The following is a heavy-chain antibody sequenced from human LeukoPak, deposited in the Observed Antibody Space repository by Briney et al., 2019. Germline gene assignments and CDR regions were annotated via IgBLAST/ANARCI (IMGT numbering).Heavy chain of an antibody. Sequence: PSETLSLTCTVSGGSIHSYYWSWIRQPPGKGLEWIGYIYYSGSTNYNPSLKSRVTISVDTSKNQFSLKLSSVTAADTAVYYCARVGVVPAATFDPWGQGTLVTVSS. CDR3: ARVGVVPAATFDP. V-gene: IGHV4-59*01. CDR2: IYYSGST. CDR1: GGSIHSYY. D-gene: IGHD2-2*01. J-gene: IGHJ5*02.